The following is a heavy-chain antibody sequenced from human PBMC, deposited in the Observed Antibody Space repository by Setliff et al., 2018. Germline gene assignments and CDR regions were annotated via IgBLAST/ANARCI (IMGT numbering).Heavy chain of an antibody. CDR2: IYTSGTA. Sequence: PSETLSLTCTVSGGSLNNYYWTWIRQPPGKGLEWIGYIYTSGTAIYNPSLRSRVTISVDMSKKQFSLTLSSVTAADTAVYYCARSPSSGAYWNPRPFYSDYWARGTLVTVSS. D-gene: IGHD1-26*01. CDR1: GGSLNNYY. J-gene: IGHJ4*02. V-gene: IGHV4-4*09. CDR3: ARSPSSGAYWNPRPFYSDY.